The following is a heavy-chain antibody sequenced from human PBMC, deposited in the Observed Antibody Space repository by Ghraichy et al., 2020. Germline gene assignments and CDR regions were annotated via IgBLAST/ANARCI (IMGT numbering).Heavy chain of an antibody. CDR3: ARGSGGFGELV. CDR2: INAGGYT. Sequence: ASVKVSCKASGDTVTSFPMQWVRQAPGQRLEWMGWINAGGYTKYSQKFQGRVTITRDTSASIVYMDLSSLRSEDTAVYYCARGSGGFGELVWGQGTLVTVSS. CDR1: GDTVTSFP. V-gene: IGHV1-3*01. D-gene: IGHD3-10*01. J-gene: IGHJ4*02.